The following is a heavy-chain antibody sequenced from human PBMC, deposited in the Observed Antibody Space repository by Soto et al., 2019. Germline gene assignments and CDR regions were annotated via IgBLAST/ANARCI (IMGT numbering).Heavy chain of an antibody. V-gene: IGHV1-46*01. D-gene: IGHD3-22*01. CDR1: GYTFTTYY. J-gene: IGHJ4*02. CDR3: ARDSGDTSGYMLDY. CDR2: INPNGGAT. Sequence: ASVNVSCKASGYTFTTYYIHWVRQAPGQGLEWMGIINPNGGATSYAQKFQGRVTMTRDTSTSTVYMELSSLRSEDTAVYYCARDSGDTSGYMLDYWGQGALVTVSS.